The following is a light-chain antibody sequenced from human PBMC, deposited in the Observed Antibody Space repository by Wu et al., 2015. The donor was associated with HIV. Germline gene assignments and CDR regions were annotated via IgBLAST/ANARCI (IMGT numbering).Light chain of an antibody. CDR2: GAS. CDR3: QQRSNWPPT. J-gene: IGKJ1*01. V-gene: IGKV3D-20*02. CDR1: QSINKDF. Sequence: EIVVTQSPGTLSLSPGERATLSCRASQSINKDFFAWYQQKPGQTPRLLIYGASSRATGIPDRFSGSGSGTDFTLTISSLEPEDFAVYYCQQRSNWPPTFGQGTKVEIK.